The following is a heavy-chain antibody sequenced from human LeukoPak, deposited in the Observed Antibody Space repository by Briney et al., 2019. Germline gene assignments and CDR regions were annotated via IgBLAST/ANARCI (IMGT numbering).Heavy chain of an antibody. CDR2: IYTAGKT. CDR1: GFTVSSNY. CDR3: ASRLVQGYYLDY. J-gene: IGHJ4*02. Sequence: PGGSLRLSCAASGFTVSSNYISWVRQAPGKGLEWVSVIYTAGKTYYADSVKGRFTISRDNSKNTLYLQMNTIRAETCIVYYCASRLVQGYYLDYWGPGTLVTVSS. V-gene: IGHV3-53*01. D-gene: IGHD6-19*01.